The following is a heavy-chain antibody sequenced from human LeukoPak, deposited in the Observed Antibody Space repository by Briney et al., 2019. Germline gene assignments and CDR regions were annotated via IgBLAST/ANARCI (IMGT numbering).Heavy chain of an antibody. Sequence: GGSLAPSCAAARTSAGTNFMSWARPPREEWLEWVSIINTDGTTDYADSVKGRFSITTTIHKTTPPLQMTSRSAEATALYKFAREGFFDVSDHLRYDAFDSWGQGTMVTLSS. D-gene: IGHD1-26*01. CDR1: RTSAGTNF. J-gene: IGHJ3*02. CDR2: INTDGTT. CDR3: AREGFFDVSDHLRYDAFDS. V-gene: IGHV3-53*01.